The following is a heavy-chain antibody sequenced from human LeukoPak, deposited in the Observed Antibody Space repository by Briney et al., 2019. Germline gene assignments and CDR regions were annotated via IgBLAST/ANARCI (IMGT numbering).Heavy chain of an antibody. CDR1: GGSISSYY. V-gene: IGHV4-4*07. J-gene: IGHJ4*02. CDR2: IYTSGST. CDR3: ARDTAVAGIFDY. D-gene: IGHD6-19*01. Sequence: SETLSLTCTVYGGSISSYYWNWIRQPAGKGLEWIGRIYTSGSTNYNPSLKSRVTISVDKSKNQFSLKLSSVTAADTAVYYCARDTAVAGIFDYWGQGTLVTVSS.